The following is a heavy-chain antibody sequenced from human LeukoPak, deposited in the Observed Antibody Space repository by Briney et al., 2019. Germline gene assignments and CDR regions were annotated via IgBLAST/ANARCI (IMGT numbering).Heavy chain of an antibody. V-gene: IGHV1-69*13. D-gene: IGHD6-19*01. Sequence: ASVKVSCKASGGTFSSYAISWVRQAPGQGLEWMGGIIPIFGTANYAQKFQGRVTITADESTSTAYMELSSLRSEDTAVYYCAAGGVAVAGTGYYFDYWGQGTLVTASS. CDR3: AAGGVAVAGTGYYFDY. CDR2: IIPIFGTA. CDR1: GGTFSSYA. J-gene: IGHJ4*02.